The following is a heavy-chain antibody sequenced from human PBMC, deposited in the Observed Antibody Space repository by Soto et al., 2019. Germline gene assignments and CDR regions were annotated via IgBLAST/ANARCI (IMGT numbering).Heavy chain of an antibody. Sequence: SVKVSCKASGGTFSSYAISWVRQAPGQGLEWMGGIIPIFGTANYAQKFQGRVTITADESTSTAYMELSSLRSEDTAVYYCARAPPNYYGSGSYQALYFDYWGQGTLVTVSS. J-gene: IGHJ4*02. CDR3: ARAPPNYYGSGSYQALYFDY. CDR2: IIPIFGTA. D-gene: IGHD3-10*01. CDR1: GGTFSSYA. V-gene: IGHV1-69*13.